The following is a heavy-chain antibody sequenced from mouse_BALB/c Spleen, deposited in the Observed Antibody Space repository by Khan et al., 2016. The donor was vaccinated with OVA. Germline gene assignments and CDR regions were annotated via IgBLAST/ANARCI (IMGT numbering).Heavy chain of an antibody. Sequence: LVKTGASVKISSKASGYSFTGYYMHWVKQSHGKSLEWIGYISCYNGATSYNQKFKGKATFTVDTSSSTAYMQFNSLTSEDSAVYYCARGDYYGSSSFAYWGQGTLVTVSA. V-gene: IGHV1S34*01. J-gene: IGHJ3*01. CDR1: GYSFTGYY. CDR2: ISCYNGAT. D-gene: IGHD1-1*01. CDR3: ARGDYYGSSSFAY.